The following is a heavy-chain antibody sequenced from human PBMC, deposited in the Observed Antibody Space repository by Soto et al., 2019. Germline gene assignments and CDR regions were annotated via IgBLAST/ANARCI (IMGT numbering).Heavy chain of an antibody. D-gene: IGHD5-12*01. Sequence: SETLSLTCTVSGGSISSYYWSWIRQPPGKGLEWIGYIYYSGSTNYNPSLKSRVTISVDTSKNQFSLKLSSVTAADTAVYYCASTIYSGYDEYYFDYWGQGTLVTVSS. CDR3: ASTIYSGYDEYYFDY. J-gene: IGHJ4*02. CDR2: IYYSGST. CDR1: GGSISSYY. V-gene: IGHV4-59*08.